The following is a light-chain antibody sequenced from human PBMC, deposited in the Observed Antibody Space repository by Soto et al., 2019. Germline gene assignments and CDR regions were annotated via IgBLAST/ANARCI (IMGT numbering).Light chain of an antibody. Sequence: EIVMTQSPATLSVSPGERATLSCRASQNVANYLDWYQQKPGQAPRLLIYESSNRATGIPARFSGSGSGTEFTLTISSLQSEDFAVYYCQQYNNWPRTFGQGTKVDI. J-gene: IGKJ1*01. CDR3: QQYNNWPRT. CDR2: ESS. CDR1: QNVANY. V-gene: IGKV3-15*01.